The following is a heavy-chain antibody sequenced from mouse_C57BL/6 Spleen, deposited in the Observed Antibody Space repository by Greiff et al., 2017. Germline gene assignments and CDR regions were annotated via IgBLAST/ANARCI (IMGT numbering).Heavy chain of an antibody. CDR3: ARDYGSSFDY. Sequence: EVKLMESGGGLVQPGGSLSLSCAASGFTFTDYYMSWVRQPPGKALEWLGFIRNKANGDTTAYSASVKGRFTISSDNSQSILYLQMNALGAEDSATYYCARDYGSSFDYWGQGTTLTVSS. CDR2: IRNKANGDTT. D-gene: IGHD1-1*01. J-gene: IGHJ2*01. V-gene: IGHV7-3*01. CDR1: GFTFTDYY.